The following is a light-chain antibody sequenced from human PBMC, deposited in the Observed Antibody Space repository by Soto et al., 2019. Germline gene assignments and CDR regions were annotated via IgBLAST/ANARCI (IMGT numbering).Light chain of an antibody. J-gene: IGLJ2*01. Sequence: QSVLTQPPSASGTPGQRVTISCSGSSSNIGRNYVYWYQQLPGTAPKLLIYRNNQRPSGVPDRFSGSKSGPSASLAISGVRSEDEGDYYCTAWDDTLRGPLFGGGTKLTVL. V-gene: IGLV1-47*01. CDR3: TAWDDTLRGPL. CDR1: SSNIGRNY. CDR2: RNN.